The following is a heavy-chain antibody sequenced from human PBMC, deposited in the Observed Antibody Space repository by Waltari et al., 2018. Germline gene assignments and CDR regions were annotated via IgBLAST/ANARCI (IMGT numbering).Heavy chain of an antibody. CDR1: GFTCSSYD. V-gene: IGHV3-48*03. CDR3: ARVQRAFDI. Sequence: EVQLVESGGGLVQPGGSLRLSCAASGFTCSSYDMNWVRQAPGKGLEWVSYISSSGSTIYYADSVKGRFTISRDNAKNSLYLQMNSLRAEDTAVYYCARVQRAFDIWGQGTMVTVSS. J-gene: IGHJ3*02. CDR2: ISSSGSTI.